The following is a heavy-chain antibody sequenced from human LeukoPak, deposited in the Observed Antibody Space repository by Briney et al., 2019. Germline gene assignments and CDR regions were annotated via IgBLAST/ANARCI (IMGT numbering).Heavy chain of an antibody. CDR3: ATIVVVPAATGRAGWFDP. V-gene: IGHV4-31*11. J-gene: IGHJ5*02. CDR1: GGSISSGGYS. CDR2: IYYSGST. Sequence: PSQTLSLTCAVSGGSISSGGYSWSWIRQPPGKGLEWIGYIYYSGSTYYNPSLKSRVTISVDTSKNQFSLKLSSVTAADTAVYYCATIVVVPAATGRAGWFDPWGQGTLVTVSS. D-gene: IGHD2-2*01.